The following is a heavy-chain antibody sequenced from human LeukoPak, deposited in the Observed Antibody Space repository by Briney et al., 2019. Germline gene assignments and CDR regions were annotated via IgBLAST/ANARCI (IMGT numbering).Heavy chain of an antibody. CDR3: AKGYGFWSGYYIDY. CDR1: GFTFSSYG. J-gene: IGHJ4*02. Sequence: PGGSLRLSCAASGFTFSSYGMHWVRQAPGKGLEWVAVISYDGSSEYYADSVQGRFTVARDNSKNTLYLRMNSLRAEDTAVYYCAKGYGFWSGYYIDYWGQGTLVTVSS. D-gene: IGHD3-3*01. CDR2: ISYDGSSE. V-gene: IGHV3-30*18.